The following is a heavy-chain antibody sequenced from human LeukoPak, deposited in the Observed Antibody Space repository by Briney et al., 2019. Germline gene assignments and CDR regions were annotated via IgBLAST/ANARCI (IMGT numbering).Heavy chain of an antibody. CDR2: IYDRGPA. V-gene: IGHV4-30-2*01. Sequence: SQTLSLTCTVSGYAITSGGFSWNWIRQPPGKGLEWIGCIYDRGPAYYNPSLKSRFTISVDRPKNQFFLNVTSLTAADTAVYYCARSRQASGLFNSWGQGTLVIVSS. CDR3: ARSRQASGLFNS. J-gene: IGHJ5*01. CDR1: GYAITSGGFS. D-gene: IGHD3-10*01.